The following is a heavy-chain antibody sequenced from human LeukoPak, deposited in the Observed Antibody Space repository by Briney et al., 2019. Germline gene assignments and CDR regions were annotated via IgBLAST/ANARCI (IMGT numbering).Heavy chain of an antibody. CDR3: AREGLDSSGRYFDL. CDR2: INPNFGGT. D-gene: IGHD6-19*01. CDR1: GYTFTGYY. V-gene: IGHV1-2*02. J-gene: IGHJ2*01. Sequence: ASVKVSCKASGYTFTGYYMHWVRQAPGQGLEWMGWINPNFGGTNYSQKFQGRVTMTRDTSISTAYMELRRLRSDDTAVYYCAREGLDSSGRYFDLWGRSTLVTVSS.